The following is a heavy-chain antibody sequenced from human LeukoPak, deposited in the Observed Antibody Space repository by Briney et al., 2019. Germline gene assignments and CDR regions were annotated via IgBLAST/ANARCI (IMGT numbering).Heavy chain of an antibody. CDR3: AKDLSTSDDYYYYGMDV. CDR2: ISASGDSP. CDR1: GFPFSSYP. Sequence: PGGSLRLSCAASGFPFSSYPMSWVRQAPGKGLEWVSSISASGDSPYYADSVQGRFTISRDNSKNTLYLQMNSLRAEDTAVYYCAKDLSTSDDYYYYGMDVWGQGTTVTVSS. D-gene: IGHD2-2*01. J-gene: IGHJ6*02. V-gene: IGHV3-23*01.